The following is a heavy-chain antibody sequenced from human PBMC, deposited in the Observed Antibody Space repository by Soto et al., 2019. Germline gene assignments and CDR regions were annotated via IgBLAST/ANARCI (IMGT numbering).Heavy chain of an antibody. CDR3: VRTIQPGTPTYFDY. D-gene: IGHD1-1*01. J-gene: IGHJ4*02. V-gene: IGHV3-72*01. CDR1: GFTFSSYA. Sequence: GGSLRLSCAASGFTFSSYAMHWVRQAPGKGLEWIGRIRNKAHSYSTTYAASVKGRLIISRDDSKNSVYLQMSSLKTEDTALYYCVRTIQPGTPTYFDYWGQGTLVTVSS. CDR2: IRNKAHSYST.